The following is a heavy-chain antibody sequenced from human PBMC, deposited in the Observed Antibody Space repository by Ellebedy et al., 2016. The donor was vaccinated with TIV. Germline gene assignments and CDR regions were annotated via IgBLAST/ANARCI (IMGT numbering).Heavy chain of an antibody. D-gene: IGHD4-23*01. V-gene: IGHV3-53*05. CDR1: GFSFGDHG. J-gene: IGHJ4*02. CDR2: IHNVGST. CDR3: AKLTSANSPFDY. Sequence: GGSLRLSCTTSGFSFGDHGMSWFRQAPGKGLDWVSVIHNVGSTFHADSVKGRFTISRDNSKNTLYLQMNSLRAEDTAVYYCAKLTSANSPFDYWGQGTLVTVSS.